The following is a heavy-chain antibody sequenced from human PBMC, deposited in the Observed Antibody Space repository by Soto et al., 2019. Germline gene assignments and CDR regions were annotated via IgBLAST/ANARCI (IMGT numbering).Heavy chain of an antibody. CDR1: GFTFTSYA. D-gene: IGHD6-19*01. Sequence: GGSLRLSCAGSGFTFTSYAMSWVRQAPGKGLEWVSAISGSGGSTYYADSVKGRFTISRDNSKNTLYLQMNSLRAEDTAVYYCAKRVAGSEEYFQHWGQGTLVTVSS. CDR3: AKRVAGSEEYFQH. J-gene: IGHJ1*01. V-gene: IGHV3-23*01. CDR2: ISGSGGST.